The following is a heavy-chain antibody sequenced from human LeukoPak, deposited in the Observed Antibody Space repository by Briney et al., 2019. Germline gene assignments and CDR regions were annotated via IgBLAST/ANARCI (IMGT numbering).Heavy chain of an antibody. CDR3: AKAAGYSYGLPFDY. Sequence: GGSLRLSCAASGFTFDDYAMHWVRQAPGKGLEWVSGISWNSGSIGYADSVKGRFTISRDNAKNSLYLQMNSLRAEDMALYCCAKAAGYSYGLPFDYWGQGTLVTVSS. CDR2: ISWNSGSI. V-gene: IGHV3-9*03. J-gene: IGHJ4*02. CDR1: GFTFDDYA. D-gene: IGHD5-18*01.